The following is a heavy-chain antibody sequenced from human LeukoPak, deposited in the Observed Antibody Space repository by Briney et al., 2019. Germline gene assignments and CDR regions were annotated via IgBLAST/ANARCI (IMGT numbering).Heavy chain of an antibody. Sequence: AGGSLRLSCAASGFTFNSYGMHWARQAPGKGLEWVANIKQDGSEKYYVDSVKGRFTISRDNAKNSLYLQMNSLRAEDTAVYYCARATIVGATWDAFDIWGQGTMVTVSS. D-gene: IGHD1-26*01. J-gene: IGHJ3*02. CDR3: ARATIVGATWDAFDI. CDR2: IKQDGSEK. CDR1: GFTFNSYG. V-gene: IGHV3-7*01.